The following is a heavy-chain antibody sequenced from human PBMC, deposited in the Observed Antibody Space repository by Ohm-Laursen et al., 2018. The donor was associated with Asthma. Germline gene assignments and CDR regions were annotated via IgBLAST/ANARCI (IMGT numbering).Heavy chain of an antibody. J-gene: IGHJ4*02. CDR3: TRGGHYGSYFDY. CDR2: GGSYYDGGLK. CDR1: GFTFRSYA. V-gene: IGHV3-30-3*01. Sequence: SLRLSCTASGFTFRSYAMHWVRQAPGKGLEWVAVGGSYYDGGLKYYADSVNGRFTVSRDDSKNTLYLQMNSLRPDDTAVYYCTRGGHYGSYFDYWGQGTLVTVSS. D-gene: IGHD4-17*01.